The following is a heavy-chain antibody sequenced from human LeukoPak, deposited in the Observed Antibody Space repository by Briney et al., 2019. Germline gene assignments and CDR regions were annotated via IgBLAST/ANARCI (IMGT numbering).Heavy chain of an antibody. CDR1: GFTFSSYA. Sequence: GGSLRLSCVASGFTFSSYAMSWVRQTPGKGLEWVSDISGSGGSTYHADSVKGRFTISRDNSKNTLYLQMNSLRAEDTAVYYCAKARSAGYSSRPFDYWGQGTLVTVSS. CDR2: ISGSGGST. D-gene: IGHD6-13*01. V-gene: IGHV3-23*01. J-gene: IGHJ4*02. CDR3: AKARSAGYSSRPFDY.